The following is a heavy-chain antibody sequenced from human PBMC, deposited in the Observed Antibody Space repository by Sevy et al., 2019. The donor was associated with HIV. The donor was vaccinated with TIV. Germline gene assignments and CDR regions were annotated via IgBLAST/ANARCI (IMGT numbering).Heavy chain of an antibody. CDR2: INPNSGGT. J-gene: IGHJ6*02. V-gene: IGHV1-2*06. D-gene: IGHD3-3*01. CDR3: ARLGAELRFLEWFNYYGMDV. Sequence: ASVKVSCKASGYTFTGYYMHWVRQAPGQGLEWMGRINPNSGGTNYAQTFQGRVTMTRDTSISTAYMELSRLRSDDTAVYYCARLGAELRFLEWFNYYGMDVWGQGTTVTVSS. CDR1: GYTFTGYY.